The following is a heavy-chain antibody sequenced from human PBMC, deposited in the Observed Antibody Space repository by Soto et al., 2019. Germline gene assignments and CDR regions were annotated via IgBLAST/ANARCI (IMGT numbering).Heavy chain of an antibody. D-gene: IGHD3-9*01. CDR3: TRQLRYFDWLLSDAFDI. Sequence: GGSLRLSCEASGFSFSDSAIHWVRQASGKGLEWVGRIRNKTNNYATAFNAPVKGRFTISRDDSKNTVYLQMNNLKLDDTAVYYCTRQLRYFDWLLSDAFDIWGQGTMVTVSS. CDR1: GFSFSDSA. CDR2: IRNKTNNYAT. V-gene: IGHV3-73*01. J-gene: IGHJ3*02.